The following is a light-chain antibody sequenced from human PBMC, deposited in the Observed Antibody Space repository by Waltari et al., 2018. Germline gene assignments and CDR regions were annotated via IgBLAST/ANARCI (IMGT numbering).Light chain of an antibody. J-gene: IGLJ1*01. CDR1: SRDVGSYTL. CDR2: AVS. CDR3: CSYAGSSTLYV. Sequence: QSALTQPASVSGSPGRSITISCTGTSRDVGSYTLVSWYQHNPGKAPKLMIYAVSKRPSGVSNRFSGSKSGNTASLTISGLQAEDEADYYCCSYAGSSTLYVFGTGTKVTVL. V-gene: IGLV2-23*02.